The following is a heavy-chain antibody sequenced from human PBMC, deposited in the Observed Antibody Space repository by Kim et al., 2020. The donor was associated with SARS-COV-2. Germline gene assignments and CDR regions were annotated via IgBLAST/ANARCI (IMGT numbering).Heavy chain of an antibody. V-gene: IGHV3-15*06. J-gene: IGHJ4*02. CDR2: KTDAGTT. Sequence: KTDAGTTNYAATVKGRFTNSRADSKNTLYLQMNSLKTEDTAVYYCTTFDYWGQGTLVTVSS. CDR3: TTFDY.